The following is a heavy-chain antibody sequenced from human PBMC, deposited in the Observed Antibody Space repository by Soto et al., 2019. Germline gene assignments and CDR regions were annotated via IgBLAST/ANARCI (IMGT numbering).Heavy chain of an antibody. Sequence: QVQLQQWGAGLLKPSETLSLTCAVYGESFSGYYWSWIRQPPGKGLEWIGEINHSGSTNYNPSLKSRVTISVDTSKNQFSLKLSSVTAADTAVYYCARGRCSGGSCYRYYYYYYGMDVWDQGTTVTVSS. CDR2: INHSGST. D-gene: IGHD2-15*01. CDR1: GESFSGYY. V-gene: IGHV4-34*01. CDR3: ARGRCSGGSCYRYYYYYYGMDV. J-gene: IGHJ6*02.